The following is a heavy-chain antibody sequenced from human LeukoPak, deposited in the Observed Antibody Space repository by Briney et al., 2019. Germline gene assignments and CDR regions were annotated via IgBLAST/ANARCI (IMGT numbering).Heavy chain of an antibody. J-gene: IGHJ4*02. CDR1: GFTFSSYA. Sequence: GGSLRLSCAASGFTFSSYAMSWVRQAPGKGLEWVSAISGSGGSTYYADSVRGRFTISRDNSKNTLYLQMNSLRAEDTAVYYCAKAFPLVVVAAPVDYWGQGTLVTVSS. CDR3: AKAFPLVVVAAPVDY. D-gene: IGHD2-15*01. CDR2: ISGSGGST. V-gene: IGHV3-23*01.